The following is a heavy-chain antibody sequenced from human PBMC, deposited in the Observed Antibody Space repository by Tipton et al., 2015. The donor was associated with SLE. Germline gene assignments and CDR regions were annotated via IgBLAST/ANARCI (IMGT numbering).Heavy chain of an antibody. CDR3: ARKAVAGHYDAFDI. V-gene: IGHV4-59*01. Sequence: TLSLTCAVYGGSFSGYYWSWIRQPPGKGLEWIGYIYYSGSTNYNPSLKSRVTISVDTSKNQFSLKLSSVTAADTAVYYCARKAVAGHYDAFDIWGQGTMVTVSS. J-gene: IGHJ3*02. D-gene: IGHD6-19*01. CDR2: IYYSGST. CDR1: GGSFSGYY.